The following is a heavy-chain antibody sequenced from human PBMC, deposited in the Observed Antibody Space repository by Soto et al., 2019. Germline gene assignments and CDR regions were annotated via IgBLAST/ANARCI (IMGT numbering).Heavy chain of an antibody. V-gene: IGHV1-69*01. J-gene: IGHJ5*01. CDR2: IIPLFGTP. Sequence: QVQLVQSGAEVRKPGSSLRVSCKSSGATFSTTGISWVRQAPGQGLEWMGGIIPLFGTPKYARKFQGRVSITADESTNTVYMELSSLMPDDAAVYYCARASPVICGGDPCYRLDSSFDSWGQVSLVIVSS. CDR3: ARASPVICGGDPCYRLDSSFDS. D-gene: IGHD2-21*02. CDR1: GATFSTTG.